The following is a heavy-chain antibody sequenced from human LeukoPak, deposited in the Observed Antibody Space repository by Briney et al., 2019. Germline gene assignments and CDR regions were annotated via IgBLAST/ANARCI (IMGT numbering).Heavy chain of an antibody. D-gene: IGHD1-14*01. CDR1: GGSFSGYY. V-gene: IGHV4-34*01. CDR2: INHSGST. CDR3: ARSPPTEAHAFDV. Sequence: SETLSLTCAVYGGSFSGYYWSWIRQPPGKGLEWIGEINHSGSTNYNPSLKSRVTISVDTSKNQFSLKLSSVTAADTARYYCARSPPTEAHAFDVWGQGTVVTVSS. J-gene: IGHJ3*01.